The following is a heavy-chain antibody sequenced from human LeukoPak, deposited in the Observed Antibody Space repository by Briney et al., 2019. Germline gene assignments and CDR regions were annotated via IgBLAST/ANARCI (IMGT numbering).Heavy chain of an antibody. Sequence: GASVKVSCKASGGTFSSYAISWVRQAPGQGLEWMGGIIPIFGTANYAQKFQGRVTITADESTSTAYMELSSLRSEDTAVYYCARVRGSSTSWPPSYYYYYMDVWGKGTTVTVSS. CDR3: ARVRGSSTSWPPSYYYYYMDV. J-gene: IGHJ6*03. V-gene: IGHV1-69*01. D-gene: IGHD2-2*01. CDR2: IIPIFGTA. CDR1: GGTFSSYA.